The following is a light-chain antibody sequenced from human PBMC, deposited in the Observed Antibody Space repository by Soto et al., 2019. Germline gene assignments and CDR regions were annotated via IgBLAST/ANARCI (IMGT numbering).Light chain of an antibody. CDR3: QQFYRHPWT. CDR2: KAS. J-gene: IGKJ1*01. Sequence: DIQMTQSPSALSASVGDTVTITCRASQSVDTCLAWYQQKPGKAPHLLIYKASRLETGVPSRFSGSGSVTDYTLTITGLQPDGFATYYCQQFYRHPWTFGQGTKVEI. CDR1: QSVDTC. V-gene: IGKV1-5*03.